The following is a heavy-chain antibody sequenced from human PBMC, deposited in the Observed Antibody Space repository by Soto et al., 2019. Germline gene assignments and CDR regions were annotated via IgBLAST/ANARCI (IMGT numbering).Heavy chain of an antibody. D-gene: IGHD1-26*01. V-gene: IGHV4-59*01. Sequence: SETLSLTCTVSGGSISSYYWSWIRQPPGKGLEWIGYIYYSGSTNYNPSLKSRVTISVDTSKNQFSLKLSSVTAADTAVYYCARAEVGDIPGNWFDPWGQGTLVTVSS. CDR3: ARAEVGDIPGNWFDP. J-gene: IGHJ5*02. CDR2: IYYSGST. CDR1: GGSISSYY.